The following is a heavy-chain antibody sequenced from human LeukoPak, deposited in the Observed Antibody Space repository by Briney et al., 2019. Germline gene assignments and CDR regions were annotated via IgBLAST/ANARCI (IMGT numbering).Heavy chain of an antibody. Sequence: SETLSLTCTVSGYSISSGYYWAWIRQPPGKGLEWIGSIFHTGSTYHNPSLKSRVTISVDTSKNQFSLKLSSVTAADTAVYYCARGSGYSYGYAKTLFDYWGQGTLVTVSS. CDR3: ARGSGYSYGYAKTLFDY. J-gene: IGHJ4*02. CDR1: GYSISSGYY. V-gene: IGHV4-38-2*02. CDR2: IFHTGST. D-gene: IGHD5-18*01.